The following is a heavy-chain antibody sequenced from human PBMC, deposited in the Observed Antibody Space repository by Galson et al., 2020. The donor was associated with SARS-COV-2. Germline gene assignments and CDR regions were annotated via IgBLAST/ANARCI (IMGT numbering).Heavy chain of an antibody. CDR3: ARRNYDLGIPAAGGAFDI. CDR2: VWPGDSDA. CDR1: GYTFTNYW. V-gene: IGHV5-51*01. Sequence: GESLKISCKVSGYTFTNYWIGWVRQMPGKGLEWMGVVWPGDSDARYSPSFRGQVTISADKSICTDHLQWNSLRATDTAIYYCARRNYDLGIPAAGGAFDIWGEGTMVTVSS. J-gene: IGHJ3*02. D-gene: IGHD3-3*01.